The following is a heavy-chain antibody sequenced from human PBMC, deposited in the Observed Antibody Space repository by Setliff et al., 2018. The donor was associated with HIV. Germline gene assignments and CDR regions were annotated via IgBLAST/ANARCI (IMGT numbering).Heavy chain of an antibody. CDR3: ARELTALYYDSLNWFDP. D-gene: IGHD3-3*01. CDR1: GGSISSSNYY. CDR2: IYYSGNA. J-gene: IGHJ5*02. V-gene: IGHV4-39*02. Sequence: SETLSLTCTVSGGSISSSNYYWGWIRQPPGKGPEWIGSIYYSGNAYHNPSLKSRVTISVDTSENQFSLKLSSVTAADTAVYYCARELTALYYDSLNWFDPWGQGTLVTVSS.